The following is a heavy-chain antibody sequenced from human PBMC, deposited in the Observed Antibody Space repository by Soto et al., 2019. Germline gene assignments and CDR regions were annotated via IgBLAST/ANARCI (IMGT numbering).Heavy chain of an antibody. Sequence: GGSLRLSCAASGFTFSSYAMSWVRQAPGKGLEWVSAISGSGGSTYYADSVKGRFTISRDNSKNTLYLQMNSLRAEDTAVYYCARGRSASSDFDYWGQGTLVTVSS. CDR3: ARGRSASSDFDY. D-gene: IGHD3-10*01. CDR2: ISGSGGST. CDR1: GFTFSSYA. J-gene: IGHJ4*02. V-gene: IGHV3-23*01.